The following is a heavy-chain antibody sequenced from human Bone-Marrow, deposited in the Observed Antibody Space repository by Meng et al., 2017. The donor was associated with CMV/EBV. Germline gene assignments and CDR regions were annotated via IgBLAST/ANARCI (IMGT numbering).Heavy chain of an antibody. CDR2: INPNSGGT. CDR1: VYTFTGYY. Sequence: ASVKETCKTSVYTFTGYYMHWVRQAPGQGLEWMGWINPNSGGTNYAQKSQGRVTMTRDTSISPAYMELSRLRSDDTAVYYCARGYCTTTSCHPEGWFDPWGQGTLVTVSS. CDR3: ARGYCTTTSCHPEGWFDP. J-gene: IGHJ5*02. D-gene: IGHD2-2*01. V-gene: IGHV1-2*02.